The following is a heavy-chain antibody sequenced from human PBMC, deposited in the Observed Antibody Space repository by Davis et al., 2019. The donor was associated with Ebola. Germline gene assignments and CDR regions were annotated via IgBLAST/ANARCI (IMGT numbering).Heavy chain of an antibody. J-gene: IGHJ4*02. V-gene: IGHV1-3*01. Sequence: ASVKVSCKASGYIFTSYAIHWVRQAPGQRLEWMGWINAGNGDTKYSRKVQGRISMTTDTSTSTAYMELRSLRSDDTARYYCARDVRGITGPSEYWGQGTLVTVSS. CDR2: INAGNGDT. CDR1: GYIFTSYA. D-gene: IGHD1-1*01. CDR3: ARDVRGITGPSEY.